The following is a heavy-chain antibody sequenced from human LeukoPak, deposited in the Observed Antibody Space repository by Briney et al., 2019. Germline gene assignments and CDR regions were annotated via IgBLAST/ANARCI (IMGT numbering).Heavy chain of an antibody. Sequence: GGSLRLSCAASGFTFSSHVFHWVRQAPGKGLEWVAIISYDVSNQYYADSVKGRFTISRDNSKNTLYLQMNSLGAEDTAVYYCAKEEVTYYYGSGSSRPFDYWGQGTLVTVSS. CDR3: AKEEVTYYYGSGSSRPFDY. J-gene: IGHJ4*02. D-gene: IGHD3-10*01. CDR2: ISYDVSNQ. V-gene: IGHV3-30-3*01. CDR1: GFTFSSHV.